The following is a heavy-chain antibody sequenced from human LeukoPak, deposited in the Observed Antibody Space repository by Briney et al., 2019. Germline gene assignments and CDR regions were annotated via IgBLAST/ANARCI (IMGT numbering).Heavy chain of an antibody. D-gene: IGHD4-17*01. CDR3: ARGYYGDLRTGGAFDI. Sequence: SETLSLTCTVSGYSISSGYHWGWIRQPPGKGLKWIGSIYHSGSTYYNPSLKSRVTISVDTSRNQFSLKLSSVTAADTAVYYCARGYYGDLRTGGAFDIWGQGTMVTVSS. CDR1: GYSISSGYH. V-gene: IGHV4-38-2*02. J-gene: IGHJ3*02. CDR2: IYHSGST.